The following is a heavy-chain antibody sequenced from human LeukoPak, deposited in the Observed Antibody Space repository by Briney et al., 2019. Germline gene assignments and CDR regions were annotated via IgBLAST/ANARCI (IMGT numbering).Heavy chain of an antibody. D-gene: IGHD6-13*01. Sequence: PGGSLRLSCAASGFTFNTYFMNWVRQAPGRGLEWVSSISTTSTYIFYADSVKGRFTISRDNSKNTLYLQMNSLRAEDTAVYYCARAEGGYSSIRGYFQHWGQGTLVTLSS. CDR1: GFTFNTYF. CDR3: ARAEGGYSSIRGYFQH. V-gene: IGHV3-21*01. J-gene: IGHJ1*01. CDR2: ISTTSTYI.